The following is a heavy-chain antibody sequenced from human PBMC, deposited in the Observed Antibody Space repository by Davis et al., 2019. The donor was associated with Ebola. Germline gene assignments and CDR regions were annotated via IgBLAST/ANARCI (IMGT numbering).Heavy chain of an antibody. V-gene: IGHV3-66*01. J-gene: IGHJ4*02. CDR2: IYDRST. D-gene: IGHD5-18*01. CDR3: GRDKGVTSIDS. CDR1: GFTVSSNH. Sequence: GGSLRLSCAASGFTVSSNHMSWVRQAPGKGLEWVSVIYDRSTAYADSVRGRFTISRDNSKNTLDLQTDSLRAEDTAVYFCGRDKGVTSIDSWGQGTLVTVSS.